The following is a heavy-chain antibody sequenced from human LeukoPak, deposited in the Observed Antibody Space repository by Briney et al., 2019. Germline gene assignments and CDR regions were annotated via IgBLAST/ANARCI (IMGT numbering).Heavy chain of an antibody. D-gene: IGHD3-3*01. CDR2: ISYDGSNK. J-gene: IGHJ6*03. V-gene: IGHV3-30*04. CDR1: GFTFSTYA. CDR3: ARGPERDYDFWSGYPNHQYYYYYYYMDV. Sequence: GGSLRLSCAASGFTFSTYAMHWVRQAPGKGLEWVAVISYDGSNKYYADSVKGRFTISRDNSKNTLYLQMNSLRSEDTAVYYCARGPERDYDFWSGYPNHQYYYYYYYMDVWGKGTTVTVSS.